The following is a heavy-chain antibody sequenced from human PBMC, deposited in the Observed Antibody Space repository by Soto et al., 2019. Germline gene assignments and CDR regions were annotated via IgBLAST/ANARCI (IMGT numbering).Heavy chain of an antibody. D-gene: IGHD6-13*01. CDR1: GFTFSSYA. CDR2: ISGSGGST. Sequence: EVQRLESGGGLVQPGGSLRLACAASGFTFSSYAMSWVRQAPGRGLEWVSAISGSGGSTYYADSVKGRFTLSRDNSKNPLYLQMNNLRAEDTAVYYCGPQLWKDYFDYWGKGTLVTVSS. J-gene: IGHJ4*02. V-gene: IGHV3-23*01. CDR3: GPQLWKDYFDY.